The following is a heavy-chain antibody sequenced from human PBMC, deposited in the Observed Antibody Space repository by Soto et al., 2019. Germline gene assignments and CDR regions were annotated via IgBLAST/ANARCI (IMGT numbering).Heavy chain of an antibody. V-gene: IGHV1-18*04. CDR3: ARVPREAAADYSFDY. D-gene: IGHD6-13*01. CDR2: ISAYNGNT. J-gene: IGHJ4*02. Sequence: ASVKVSCKASGYTFTSYGISWVRQAPGQGLEWMGWISAYNGNTNYAQKLQGRVTMTTGTSTSTAYMELRSLRSDDTAVYYCARVPREAAADYSFDYWGQGTLVTVSS. CDR1: GYTFTSYG.